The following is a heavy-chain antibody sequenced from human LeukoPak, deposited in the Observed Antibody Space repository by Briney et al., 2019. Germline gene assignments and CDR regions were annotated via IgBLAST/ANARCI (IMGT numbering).Heavy chain of an antibody. CDR3: AKEYERLGELSFDY. V-gene: IGHV3-33*06. J-gene: IGHJ4*02. Sequence: SGRSLRLSCAASGFTFSSYGMHWVRQAPGKGLEWVAVIWYDGSNKYYADSVKGRFTTSRDNSKNTLYLQMNSLRAEDTAVYYCAKEYERLGELSFDYWGQGTLVTVSS. CDR1: GFTFSSYG. D-gene: IGHD3-16*02. CDR2: IWYDGSNK.